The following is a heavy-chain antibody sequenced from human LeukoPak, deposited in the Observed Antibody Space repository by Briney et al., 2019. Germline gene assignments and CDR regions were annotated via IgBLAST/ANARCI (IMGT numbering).Heavy chain of an antibody. V-gene: IGHV3-11*04. CDR1: GFTFSDYY. Sequence: GSLRLSCAVSGFTFSDYYKSWVRQAPGKGLEWVSYISSSGSTIYYADSVKGRFTIYRDNAKKSLYLQMNSVRDEDTAVYYCARDRHLGAISFFYYMVVWGNGATVTVSS. J-gene: IGHJ6*03. D-gene: IGHD4-23*01. CDR2: ISSSGSTI. CDR3: ARDRHLGAISFFYYMVV.